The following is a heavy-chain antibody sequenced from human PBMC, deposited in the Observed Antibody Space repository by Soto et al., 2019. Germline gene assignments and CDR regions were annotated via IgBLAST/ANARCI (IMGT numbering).Heavy chain of an antibody. CDR3: ARGGVKGTTSRGQVYN. CDR1: GFTFSDYY. V-gene: IGHV3-11*06. CDR2: ISSSGDST. J-gene: IGHJ4*02. D-gene: IGHD1-7*01. Sequence: ESGGGLVKPGGSLRLSCAASGFTFSDYYMSWIRQAPGKGLEWVSFISSSGDSTKYADSVKGRFTISRDNAKNSLYLQLNSLRAEDPAVYYCARGGVKGTTSRGQVYNWGQGTLVTVSA.